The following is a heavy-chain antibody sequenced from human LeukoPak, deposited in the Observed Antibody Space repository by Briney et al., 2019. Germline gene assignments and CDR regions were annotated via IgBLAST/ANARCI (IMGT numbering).Heavy chain of an antibody. CDR2: INHSGST. D-gene: IGHD4-23*01. V-gene: IGHV4-34*01. Sequence: SETLSLTCAVYGGSFSGYYWSWISQPPGKGLEWIGEINHSGSTNYNPSLKSRVTISVDTSKNQFSLKLSSVTAADTAVYYCARGLDGGPLDYWGQGTLVTVSS. CDR3: ARGLDGGPLDY. CDR1: GGSFSGYY. J-gene: IGHJ4*02.